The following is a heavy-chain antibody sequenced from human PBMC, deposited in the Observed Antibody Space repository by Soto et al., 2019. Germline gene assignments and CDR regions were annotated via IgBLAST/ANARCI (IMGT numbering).Heavy chain of an antibody. Sequence: VLLVQSGTEVKKPGSSVKVSFQASGGTSSDYALTWVRQAPGQGLEWMGGIIPIFGTANYAQRFQGRVSITADESSSTAYMELSSLKSEDTAVYYCAGSFKYGSGTFDALDVWGHGTMVMVSS. CDR1: GGTSSDYA. CDR3: AGSFKYGSGTFDALDV. J-gene: IGHJ3*01. V-gene: IGHV1-69*01. D-gene: IGHD3-10*01. CDR2: IIPIFGTA.